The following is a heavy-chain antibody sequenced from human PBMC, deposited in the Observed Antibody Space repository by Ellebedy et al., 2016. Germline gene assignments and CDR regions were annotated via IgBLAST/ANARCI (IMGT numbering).Heavy chain of an antibody. V-gene: IGHV4-59*08. D-gene: IGHD2-15*01. CDR1: GGSISSYY. Sequence: SETLSLTCTVSGGSISSYYWSWIRQPPGKGLEWIGYIYYSGSTNYNPSLKSRVTISVDTSKNQFSLKLSSVTAADSAVYYCARPTLAAATDYWGQGTLVTVSS. J-gene: IGHJ4*02. CDR3: ARPTLAAATDY. CDR2: IYYSGST.